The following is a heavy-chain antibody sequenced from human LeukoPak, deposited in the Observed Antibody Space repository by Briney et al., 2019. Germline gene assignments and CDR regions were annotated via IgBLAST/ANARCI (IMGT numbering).Heavy chain of an antibody. CDR2: IYHSGST. V-gene: IGHV4-61*01. CDR3: ARADEKIYYDSSGYPYFDY. D-gene: IGHD3-22*01. J-gene: IGHJ4*02. Sequence: PSQTLSLTCTVSGGSISSGSYYWSWIRQPPGKGLEWIGYIYHSGSTKYNPSLKSRVTISVDTSKNQFSLKLSSVTAADTAVYYCARADEKIYYDSSGYPYFDYWGQGTLVTVSS. CDR1: GGSISSGSYY.